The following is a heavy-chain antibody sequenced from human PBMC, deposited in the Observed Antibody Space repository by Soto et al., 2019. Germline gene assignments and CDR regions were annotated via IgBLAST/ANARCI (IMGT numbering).Heavy chain of an antibody. Sequence: ASVEVSCKASGDTFTSYYMHSVRQAPGQGLEWMGIINPSGGSTSYAQKFQGRVTMTRDTSTSTVYMELSSLRSEDTAVYYCARGVVLMVYAVYYYMDVWGKGTTVTVSS. V-gene: IGHV1-46*03. CDR1: GDTFTSYY. CDR2: INPSGGST. D-gene: IGHD2-8*01. CDR3: ARGVVLMVYAVYYYMDV. J-gene: IGHJ6*03.